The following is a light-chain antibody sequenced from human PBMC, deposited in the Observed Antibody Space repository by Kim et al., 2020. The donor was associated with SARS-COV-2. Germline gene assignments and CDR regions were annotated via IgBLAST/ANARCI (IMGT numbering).Light chain of an antibody. CDR2: GAS. CDR1: QSIRSTY. Sequence: GEGATLSCRASQSIRSTYLAWYQQKPGQAPRLLIYGASTRATDIPDRFSGSGSGTDFTLTISRLEPEDFAVYYCQHYGSSSQSITFGQGTRLEIK. J-gene: IGKJ5*01. V-gene: IGKV3-20*01. CDR3: QHYGSSSQSIT.